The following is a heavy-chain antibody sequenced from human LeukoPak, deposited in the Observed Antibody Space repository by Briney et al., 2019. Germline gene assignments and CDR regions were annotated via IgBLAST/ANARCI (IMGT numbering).Heavy chain of an antibody. CDR1: GFTFSSYA. Sequence: GGSLRLSCSASGFTFSSYAMSWVRQAPGKGLEWVSALSGSGGGTYCADSVNGRFTISRDNSKNTLYLQMNSLRAEDTAVYYCAKVGTMVRGGTYEYYYYYYMDVWGKGTTVTVSS. CDR2: LSGSGGGT. CDR3: AKVGTMVRGGTYEYYYYYYMDV. V-gene: IGHV3-23*01. J-gene: IGHJ6*03. D-gene: IGHD3-10*01.